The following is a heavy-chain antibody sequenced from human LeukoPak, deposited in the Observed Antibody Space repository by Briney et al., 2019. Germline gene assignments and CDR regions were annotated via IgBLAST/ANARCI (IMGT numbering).Heavy chain of an antibody. V-gene: IGHV4-4*02. CDR1: GGSISSSNW. D-gene: IGHD6-19*01. J-gene: IGHJ4*02. Sequence: PSGTLSLTCAVSGGSISSSNWWSWVRQPPGKGLDWIGEIYHTGSTNSNPSLKSRVTISVDKSKNQFSLKLSSVTAADTAVYYCARVDGRAVAGPLGLDYWGQGTLVTVSS. CDR3: ARVDGRAVAGPLGLDY. CDR2: IYHTGST.